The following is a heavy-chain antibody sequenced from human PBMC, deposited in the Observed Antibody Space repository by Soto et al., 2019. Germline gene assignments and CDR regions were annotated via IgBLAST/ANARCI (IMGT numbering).Heavy chain of an antibody. V-gene: IGHV3-48*02. CDR2: ISSSSSTI. Sequence: EVQLVESGGGLVQPGGSLRLSCAASGFVFSTYSMNWVRQAPWKGLEWVSYISSSSSTIYYADSVQGRFTIARDNAKNSLYLQVNSLRDEDKSVYYCARPAGRVDYFDYWGQGTLVTVSS. CDR1: GFVFSTYS. CDR3: ARPAGRVDYFDY. D-gene: IGHD2-15*01. J-gene: IGHJ4*02.